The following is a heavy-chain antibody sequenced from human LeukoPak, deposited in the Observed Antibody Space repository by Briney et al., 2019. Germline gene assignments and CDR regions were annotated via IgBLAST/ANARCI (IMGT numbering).Heavy chain of an antibody. CDR3: ARVWAYGGNSSYYYYYMDV. CDR2: MNPNSGNT. Sequence: GASVKVSCKXSGYTFTSYDINWVRQATGQGLEWMGWMNPNSGNTGYAQKFQGRVTMTRDTSISTAHMELSSLRSEDTAVYYCARVWAYGGNSSYYYYYMDVWGKGTTVTVSS. D-gene: IGHD4-23*01. J-gene: IGHJ6*03. CDR1: GYTFTSYD. V-gene: IGHV1-8*01.